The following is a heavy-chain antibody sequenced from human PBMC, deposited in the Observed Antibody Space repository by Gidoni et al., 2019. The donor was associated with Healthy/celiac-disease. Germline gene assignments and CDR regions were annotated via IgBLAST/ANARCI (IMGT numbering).Heavy chain of an antibody. CDR1: GFPVSSNY. CDR2: IYSGGST. D-gene: IGHD6-13*01. CDR3: ARTYSSSWYYFDY. Sequence: EVQLVESGGGLVQPGGSLRLSCAASGFPVSSNYMSWVRQAPGKGLEWVSVIYSGGSTYYADSVKGRFTISRDNSKNTLYLQMNSLRAEDTAVYYCARTYSSSWYYFDYWGQGTLVTVSS. J-gene: IGHJ4*02. V-gene: IGHV3-66*02.